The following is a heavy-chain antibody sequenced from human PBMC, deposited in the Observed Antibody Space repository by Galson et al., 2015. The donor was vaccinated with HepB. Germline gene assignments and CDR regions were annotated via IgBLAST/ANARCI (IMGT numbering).Heavy chain of an antibody. CDR3: ARGGGSSDSRFDY. CDR2: IYYSGST. J-gene: IGHJ4*02. CDR1: GGSISSNGHC. Sequence: ETLSLTCTVSGGSISSNGHCRAWIRQPPGKGLEWIGSIYYSGSTYYNPSLKSRVTISVDTSKNRFFLKLSSVTAADTAVYYCARGGGSSDSRFDYWGQGSLVTVSS. D-gene: IGHD6-19*01. V-gene: IGHV4-39*01.